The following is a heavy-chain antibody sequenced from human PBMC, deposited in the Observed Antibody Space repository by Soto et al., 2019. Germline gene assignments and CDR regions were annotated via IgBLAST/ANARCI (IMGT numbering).Heavy chain of an antibody. D-gene: IGHD3-3*01. V-gene: IGHV3-30*18. CDR2: ISYDGSNK. CDR3: TKDGERVTIFGVVRNNWFDP. J-gene: IGHJ5*02. Sequence: GGSLRLSCAASGFTFSSYGMHWVRQAPGKGLEWVAVISYDGSNKYYADSVKGRFTISRDNSKNTLYLQMNSLRAEDTAVYYCTKDGERVTIFGVVRNNWFDPWDPGTLLAVSS. CDR1: GFTFSSYG.